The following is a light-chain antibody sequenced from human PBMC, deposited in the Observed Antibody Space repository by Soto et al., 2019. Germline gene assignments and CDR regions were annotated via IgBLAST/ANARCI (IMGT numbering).Light chain of an antibody. Sequence: QSVLTQPPSVSGAPGQRVTISCTGNNSNLGAGYDVPWYQQLPGAAPKLVVFGNRTRPSGVPERFSGSKSGTSASLAITGLQAEDEADYYCQAYDYSLTAFVFGGGTKVTVL. CDR2: GNR. J-gene: IGLJ3*02. CDR1: NSNLGAGYD. V-gene: IGLV1-40*01. CDR3: QAYDYSLTAFV.